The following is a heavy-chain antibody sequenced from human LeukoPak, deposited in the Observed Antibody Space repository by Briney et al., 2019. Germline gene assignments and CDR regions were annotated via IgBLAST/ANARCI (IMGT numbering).Heavy chain of an antibody. CDR2: IKYDGSVK. Sequence: PGGSLRLSCAASGLTFTSYWMTWVRQAPGKGLDWVATIKYDGSVKYYADSVKSRFIVSSDNAKTSLYLQMNSLRAEDTAVYYCVRGTYGSDMWGQGTLVTVSS. CDR1: GLTFTSYW. J-gene: IGHJ4*02. D-gene: IGHD3-10*01. CDR3: VRGTYGSDM. V-gene: IGHV3-7*05.